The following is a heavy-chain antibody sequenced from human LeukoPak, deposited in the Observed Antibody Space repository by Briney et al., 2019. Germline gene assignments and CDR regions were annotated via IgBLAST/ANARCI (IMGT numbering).Heavy chain of an antibody. CDR3: AKEPDYGDYVVLDY. D-gene: IGHD4-17*01. CDR2: ISSTGGST. Sequence: TGGSLRLSCAGSGFTFSSYAMSWVRQAPGKGLEWVSVISSTGGSTFYADSVKGRFTISRDNSKSTMFLQMNSLRAEDTAVYYCAKEPDYGDYVVLDYWGQGTLVTVSS. J-gene: IGHJ4*02. V-gene: IGHV3-23*01. CDR1: GFTFSSYA.